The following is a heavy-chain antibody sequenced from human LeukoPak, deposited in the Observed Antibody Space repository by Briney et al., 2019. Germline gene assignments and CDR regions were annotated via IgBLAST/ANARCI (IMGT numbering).Heavy chain of an antibody. CDR2: IEQDGSEK. D-gene: IGHD3-22*01. J-gene: IGHJ4*02. V-gene: IGHV3-7*01. Sequence: GESLRLSCAASGFTFRTYCMTWVRQAPGKGLEWVANIEQDGSEKYYVDSVKGRFTISRDNAKNPLYLQMNNLRAEDTAVYYCARGEGYYDSSGYSYYFDYWGQGTLVTVSS. CDR3: ARGEGYYDSSGYSYYFDY. CDR1: GFTFRTYC.